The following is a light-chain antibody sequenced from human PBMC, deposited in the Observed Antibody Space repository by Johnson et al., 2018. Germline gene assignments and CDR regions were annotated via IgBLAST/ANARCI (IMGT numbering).Light chain of an antibody. CDR1: SSNIGNNY. J-gene: IGLJ1*01. Sequence: QSVLTQPPSVSAAPGQKVTISCSGSSSNIGNNYVSWYQQLPGTAPKLLIYENNKRPSGIPDRFSGSKSGTSATLGITGLQTGDEADYYCGTWDSSVRAGNVFGTGTKVTVL. CDR3: GTWDSSVRAGNV. CDR2: ENN. V-gene: IGLV1-51*02.